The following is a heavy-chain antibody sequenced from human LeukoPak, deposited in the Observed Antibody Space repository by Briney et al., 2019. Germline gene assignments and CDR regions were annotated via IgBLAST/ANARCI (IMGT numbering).Heavy chain of an antibody. CDR3: ARDPTSSWSYFDY. V-gene: IGHV3-30-3*01. D-gene: IGHD6-13*01. J-gene: IGHJ4*02. CDR2: ISYDGSNK. CDR1: GFTFSGYA. Sequence: GGSLRLSCAASGFTFSGYAMHWVRQAPGKGLEWVAVISYDGSNKYYADSVKGRFTISRDNSKNTLYLQMNSLRAEDTAVYSCARDPTSSWSYFDYSGQGTLVTVSS.